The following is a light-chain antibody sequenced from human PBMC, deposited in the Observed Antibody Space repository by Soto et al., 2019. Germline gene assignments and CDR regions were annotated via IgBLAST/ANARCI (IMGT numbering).Light chain of an antibody. CDR3: QQYSNWPRT. Sequence: EIVMTQSPATLSVSPGERATLSCRASQSVSSSLAWYQQKPGQAPRLLIYGASTRAPGIPARFSGSGSGTEFTLTISSLQSEDFAVYYCQQYSNWPRTFGQGT. V-gene: IGKV3-15*01. CDR1: QSVSSS. J-gene: IGKJ1*01. CDR2: GAS.